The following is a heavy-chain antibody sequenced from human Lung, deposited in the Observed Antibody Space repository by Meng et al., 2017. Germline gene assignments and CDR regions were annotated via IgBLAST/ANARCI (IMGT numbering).Heavy chain of an antibody. CDR1: GFTFNTYA. Sequence: VGLGGFGGGVVQPGGSLRLSCAASGFTFNTYAMHWVRQAPGKGLEWVSLMSFDGAQIYYSDSVRGRFTISRDNSKNTLYLQMNSLRAEDTAVYYCARDKPPNDVWGRGTLVTVS. CDR2: MSFDGAQI. CDR3: ARDKPPNDV. V-gene: IGHV3-30*01. J-gene: IGHJ2*01.